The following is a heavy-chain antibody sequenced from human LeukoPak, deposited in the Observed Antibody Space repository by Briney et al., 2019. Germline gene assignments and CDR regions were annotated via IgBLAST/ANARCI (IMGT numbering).Heavy chain of an antibody. CDR1: GGSISSSNW. CDR3: ARVEKGYSSGWYQEYYYYYGMDV. CDR2: IYHSGST. V-gene: IGHV4-4*02. J-gene: IGHJ6*02. Sequence: PSGTLSLTCAVSGGSISSSNWWSWVRQPPGKGLEWIGEIYHSGSTNYNPSLKSRVTISVDKSKNQFSLKLSSVTAADTVVYYCARVEKGYSSGWYQEYYYYYGMDVWGQGTTVTVSS. D-gene: IGHD6-19*01.